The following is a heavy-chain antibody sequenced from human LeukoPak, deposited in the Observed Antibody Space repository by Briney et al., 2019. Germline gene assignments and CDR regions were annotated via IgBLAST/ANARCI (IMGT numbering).Heavy chain of an antibody. J-gene: IGHJ4*02. D-gene: IGHD3-22*01. CDR3: ATWGVHYYDSSAGY. CDR1: GFTFSRSN. CDR2: ITTSSSYI. Sequence: GGSLRLSCAASGFTFSRSNMNWVRQAPGKGLEWVSSITTSSSYIYYADSVKGRFTISRDNAKNSLYLQMDSLRGEDTAVYYCATWGVHYYDSSAGYWGQGTLVTVSS. V-gene: IGHV3-21*01.